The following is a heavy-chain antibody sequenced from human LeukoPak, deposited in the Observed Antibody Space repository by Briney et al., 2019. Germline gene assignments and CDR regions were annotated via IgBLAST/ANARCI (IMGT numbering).Heavy chain of an antibody. Sequence: ASAKVSCRASGYTFTGYYMHWVRQAPGQGLEWMGWINPNSGGTNYAQKFQGWVTMTRDTSISTAYMELSRLRSDDTAVYYCARWPRVRGVPPGMDVWGQGTTVTVSS. CDR1: GYTFTGYY. CDR3: ARWPRVRGVPPGMDV. V-gene: IGHV1-2*04. D-gene: IGHD3-10*01. J-gene: IGHJ6*02. CDR2: INPNSGGT.